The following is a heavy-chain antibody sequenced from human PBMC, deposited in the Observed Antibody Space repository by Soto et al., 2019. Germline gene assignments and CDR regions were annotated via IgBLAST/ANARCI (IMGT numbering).Heavy chain of an antibody. CDR2: FDPEDGET. J-gene: IGHJ6*02. V-gene: IGHV1-24*01. Sequence: ASVKVSCKVSGYTLTELSMHWVRQAPGKGLEWMGGFDPEDGETIYAQKFQGRVTMTEDTSTDTAYMELSSPRSEDTAVYYCATDMGTGTTYYYYYGMDVWGQGTTVTVSS. D-gene: IGHD1-1*01. CDR1: GYTLTELS. CDR3: ATDMGTGTTYYYYYGMDV.